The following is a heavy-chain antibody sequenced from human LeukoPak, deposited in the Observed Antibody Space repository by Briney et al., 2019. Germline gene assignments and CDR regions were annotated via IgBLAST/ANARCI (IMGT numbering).Heavy chain of an antibody. CDR2: ISGSGGST. V-gene: IGHV3-23*01. CDR1: GFTFSSYA. D-gene: IGHD3-3*01. Sequence: PGGSLRLSCAASGFTFSSYAMSWVRQAPGKGLEWASAISGSGGSTYYADSVKGRFTISRDNSKNTLYLQMNSLRAEDTAVYYCAKSPVQTIFGVVTHYFDYWGQGTLVTVSS. CDR3: AKSPVQTIFGVVTHYFDY. J-gene: IGHJ4*02.